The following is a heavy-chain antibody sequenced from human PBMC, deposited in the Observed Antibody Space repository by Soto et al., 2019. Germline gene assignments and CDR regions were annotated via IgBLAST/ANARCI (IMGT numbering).Heavy chain of an antibody. CDR3: ASGVSRWYPYSFDS. Sequence: QAQVVQSGAEVRKPGSSVKLSCKASEGTFNSYAIAWVRQAPGQGLEWMGGIIPYYNTLNYAQKFQDRVTIAADDSTNTVYMELSSLRSDDTAVYFCASGVSRWYPYSFDSWAQGTLVTVSS. D-gene: IGHD6-13*01. J-gene: IGHJ4*02. CDR2: IIPYYNTL. V-gene: IGHV1-69*01. CDR1: EGTFNSYA.